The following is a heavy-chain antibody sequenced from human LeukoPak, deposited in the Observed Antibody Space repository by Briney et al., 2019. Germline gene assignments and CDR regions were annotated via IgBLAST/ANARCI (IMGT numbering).Heavy chain of an antibody. Sequence: SETLSLTCTVSGGSISSTNYYWGWIRQPPGKGLEWIGSIYYSGSTYYNPSLKSRVTISVDTSKNQFSLKLSSVTAADTAVYYCARDNHGPDYWGQGTLVTVSS. D-gene: IGHD1-14*01. V-gene: IGHV4-39*07. CDR2: IYYSGST. CDR3: ARDNHGPDY. CDR1: GGSISSTNYY. J-gene: IGHJ4*02.